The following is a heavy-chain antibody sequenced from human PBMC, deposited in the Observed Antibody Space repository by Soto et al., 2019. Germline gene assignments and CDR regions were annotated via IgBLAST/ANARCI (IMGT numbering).Heavy chain of an antibody. J-gene: IGHJ4*02. V-gene: IGHV4-39*01. CDR3: PKNLPRTGRFAY. CDR2: IYCSGKT. CDR1: GASITSTTYF. Sequence: SETLSLTCSLSGASITSTTYFWAWIRQPPGKGLEWVGSIYCSGKTHYNPSLKSRTTISVDRSRNQFSLQVSSVTAADTAVYYRPKNLPRTGRFAYWCQGTVFT.